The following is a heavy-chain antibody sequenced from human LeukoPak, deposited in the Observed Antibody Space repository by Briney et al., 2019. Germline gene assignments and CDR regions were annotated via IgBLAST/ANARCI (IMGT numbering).Heavy chain of an antibody. CDR2: IDPKSGGT. J-gene: IGHJ4*02. V-gene: IGHV1-2*06. Sequence: ASVKVSCKASAYTFIAYYMHWVRQAPGQGLEWMGRIDPKSGGTIYAEKFQGTVTMTRDTSISTAYMDLSRLTSDDTAVYYCARGGAWGDREVDYWGQGSLVTVSS. D-gene: IGHD3-16*01. CDR3: ARGGAWGDREVDY. CDR1: AYTFIAYY.